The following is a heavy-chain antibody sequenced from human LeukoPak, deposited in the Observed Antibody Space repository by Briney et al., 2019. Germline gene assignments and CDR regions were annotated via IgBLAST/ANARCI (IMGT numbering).Heavy chain of an antibody. V-gene: IGHV1-2*02. CDR3: AREGHYDILTGYYSPVLDY. CDR2: INPNSGGT. D-gene: IGHD3-9*01. CDR1: GYTFTGYY. J-gene: IGHJ4*02. Sequence: ASVKVSCKASGYTFTGYYMHWVRQAPGQGLEWMGWINPNSGGTNYAQKFQGRVTMTRDTSISTAYMELSRLRSDDTAVYYCAREGHYDILTGYYSPVLDYWGQGTLVTVSS.